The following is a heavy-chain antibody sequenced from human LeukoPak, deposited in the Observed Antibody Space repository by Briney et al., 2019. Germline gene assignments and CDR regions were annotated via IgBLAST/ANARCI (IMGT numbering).Heavy chain of an antibody. Sequence: PGGSLRLSCAASGFTFSNYWMTWVRQAPGKGLEWVANIRRDGNEKHYVESMEGRFIITRDNAKNSLYQEMDSLRVEDTAVYFCARHRDSDISGSSAGLDYWGQGTLVTVSS. CDR3: ARHRDSDISGSSAGLDY. CDR1: GFTFSNYW. J-gene: IGHJ4*02. D-gene: IGHD3-22*01. CDR2: IRRDGNEK. V-gene: IGHV3-7*01.